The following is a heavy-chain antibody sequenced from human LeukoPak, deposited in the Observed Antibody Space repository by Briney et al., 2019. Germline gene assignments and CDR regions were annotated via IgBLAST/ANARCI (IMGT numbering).Heavy chain of an antibody. CDR2: IYYSGST. CDR1: GGSISSSSYY. J-gene: IGHJ4*02. D-gene: IGHD3-9*01. CDR3: ARRGDYYDILIRGVDYFDY. V-gene: IGHV4-39*01. Sequence: PSETLSLTCTVSGGSISSSSYYWGWIRQPPGKGLEWIGSIYYSGSTYYNPSLKSRVTISVDTSKNQFSLKLSSVTAADTAVYYCARRGDYYDILIRGVDYFDYWGQGTLVTVSS.